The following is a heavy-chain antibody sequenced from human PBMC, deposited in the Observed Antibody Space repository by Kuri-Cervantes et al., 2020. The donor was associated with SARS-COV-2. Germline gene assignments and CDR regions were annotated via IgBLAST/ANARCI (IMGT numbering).Heavy chain of an antibody. Sequence: GGSLRFSCAASGFSLKRNYMNWVRQAPGKGLEWVSVIYNSGATYYADAVRGRFTISRDNSKNTLYLQLNSLRAEDTAVYYCARDIEDIVVVPAAILGIPIYYYYYYMDVWGKGTTVTVSS. CDR3: ARDIEDIVVVPAAILGIPIYYYYYYMDV. V-gene: IGHV3-66*01. CDR1: GFSLKRNY. CDR2: IYNSGAT. D-gene: IGHD2-2*02. J-gene: IGHJ6*03.